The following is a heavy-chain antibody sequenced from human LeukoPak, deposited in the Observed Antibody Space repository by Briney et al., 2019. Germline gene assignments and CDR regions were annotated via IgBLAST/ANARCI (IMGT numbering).Heavy chain of an antibody. J-gene: IGHJ4*02. D-gene: IGHD5-18*01. V-gene: IGHV2-5*02. CDR1: GFSLSTSGVG. CDR2: IYWDDDK. CDR3: ARPLGGYSYGTGNYFDY. Sequence: KSGPTLVNPTQTLTLTCTFSGFSLSTSGVGVGWIRQPPGKALEWLALIYWDDDKRYSPSLKSRLTITKDTSKNQVVLTMTNMDPVDTATYYCARPLGGYSYGTGNYFDYWGQGTLVTVPS.